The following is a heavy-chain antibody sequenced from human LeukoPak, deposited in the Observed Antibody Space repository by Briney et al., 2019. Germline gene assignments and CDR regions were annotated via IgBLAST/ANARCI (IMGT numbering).Heavy chain of an antibody. CDR1: GFTFSSYA. CDR3: AKRDYYDSSGYIY. CDR2: ISGSGGST. D-gene: IGHD3-22*01. Sequence: GGSLKLSWAASGFTFSSYALSGVRKAPGKGLEWVSAISGSGGSTYYADSVKGRFTISRDNSKNTLYLQMNSLRAEDTAVYYCAKRDYYDSSGYIYWGQGTLVTVSS. J-gene: IGHJ4*02. V-gene: IGHV3-23*01.